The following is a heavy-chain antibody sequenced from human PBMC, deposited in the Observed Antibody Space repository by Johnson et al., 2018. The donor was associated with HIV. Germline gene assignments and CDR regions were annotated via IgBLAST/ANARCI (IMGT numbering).Heavy chain of an antibody. V-gene: IGHV3-30*18. D-gene: IGHD3-22*01. CDR3: AKDRAEVVVVRDALEM. CDR1: GFTFGIYG. CDR2: ISYDGSNE. J-gene: IGHJ3*02. Sequence: QVQLVESGGGVVQPGTSLRLSCAASGFTFGIYGMHWVRQAPGKGLEWVALISYDGSNEYYGDSVKGRFSISRDNSKKKLYLQMNSLKPEDKAVYYCAKDRAEVVVVRDALEMWGQGTMVTVS.